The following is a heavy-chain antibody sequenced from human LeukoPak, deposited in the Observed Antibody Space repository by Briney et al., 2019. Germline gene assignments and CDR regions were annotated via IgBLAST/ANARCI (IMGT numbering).Heavy chain of an antibody. Sequence: GGSLRLSCAASGFTFSSYGMHWVRQAPGKGLEWVAVIWYDGSNKYYADSVKGRFTISRDNSKNTLYLQMNSLRAEDTAVYYCARDGGHDILTGYPIGFDYWGQGTLVTVSS. D-gene: IGHD3-9*01. J-gene: IGHJ4*02. CDR3: ARDGGHDILTGYPIGFDY. V-gene: IGHV3-33*01. CDR2: IWYDGSNK. CDR1: GFTFSSYG.